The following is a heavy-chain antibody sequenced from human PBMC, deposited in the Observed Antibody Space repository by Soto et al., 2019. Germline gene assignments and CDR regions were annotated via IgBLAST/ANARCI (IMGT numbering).Heavy chain of an antibody. V-gene: IGHV3-9*01. CDR2: ISWNSGSI. CDR1: GFTFDDYA. J-gene: IGHJ4*02. D-gene: IGHD2-15*01. CDR3: AKDGGSRSYYFDY. Sequence: EVQLVESGGGLVQPGRSLRLSCAASGFTFDDYAMHWVRQAPGKGLEWVSGISWNSGSIGYADSVKGRFTISSDSAKNHLYLQMKRLRAEDTALYYCAKDGGSRSYYFDYWGQGTLVTVGS.